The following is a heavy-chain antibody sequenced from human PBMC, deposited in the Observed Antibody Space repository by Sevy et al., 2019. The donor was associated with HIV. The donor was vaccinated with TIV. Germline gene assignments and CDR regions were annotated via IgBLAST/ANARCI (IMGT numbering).Heavy chain of an antibody. CDR3: ARRNDFDI. CDR1: GGSINSDH. CDR2: VYYTGGT. V-gene: IGHV4-59*08. Sequence: SETLSLTCTVSGGSINSDHWNWIRQPPGKGLEWIGYVYYTGGTNYNPSLKNRVTISVVRTKNQFSLKLTSVTAADTAGHYCARRNDFDIWGQGTMVTVSS. J-gene: IGHJ3*02.